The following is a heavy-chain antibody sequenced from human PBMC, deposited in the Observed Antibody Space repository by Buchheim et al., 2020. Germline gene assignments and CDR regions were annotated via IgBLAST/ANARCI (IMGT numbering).Heavy chain of an antibody. V-gene: IGHV3-48*03. Sequence: QLVESGGGLVQPGGSLRLSCAASGFTLSNYEVNWVRQVPGKGLEWVSYITKSGDTTYHADSVKGRFTTSRDNAKNLVYLQMYSLRSEDTALYYCARDSSGDGGDFGYYFDYWGQGA. D-gene: IGHD2-21*02. CDR3: ARDSSGDGGDFGYYFDY. CDR1: GFTLSNYE. J-gene: IGHJ4*02. CDR2: ITKSGDTT.